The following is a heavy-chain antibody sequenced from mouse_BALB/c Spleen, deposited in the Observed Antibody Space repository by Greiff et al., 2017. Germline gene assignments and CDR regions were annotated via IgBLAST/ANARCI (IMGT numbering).Heavy chain of an antibody. CDR3: ARSEVLNAMDY. D-gene: IGHD2-14*01. CDR1: GFTFGSFG. J-gene: IGHJ4*01. CDR2: ISSGSSTI. Sequence: EVMLVESGGGLVQPGGSRKLSCAASGFTFGSFGMHWVRQAPEKGLEWVAYISSGSSTIYYADTVKGRFTISRDNPKNTLFLQMTSLRSEDTAMYYCARSEVLNAMDYWGQGTSVTVSS. V-gene: IGHV5-17*02.